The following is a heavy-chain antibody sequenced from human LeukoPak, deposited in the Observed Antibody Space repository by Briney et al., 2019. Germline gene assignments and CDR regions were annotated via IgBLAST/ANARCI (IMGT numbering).Heavy chain of an antibody. CDR3: ARVGSATGPTRAYFDY. CDR1: GASMNYDY. V-gene: IGHV4-59*01. J-gene: IGHJ4*02. CDR2: IHSSGAT. D-gene: IGHD2-8*02. Sequence: PSETLSLTCTVSGASMNYDYWGWIRQLPGKGPEWIGYIHSSGATNYNPSVRGRVIISIDTSKNKFSVKLSSMTAADTAVYYCARVGSATGPTRAYFDYWGQGTLVTVSS.